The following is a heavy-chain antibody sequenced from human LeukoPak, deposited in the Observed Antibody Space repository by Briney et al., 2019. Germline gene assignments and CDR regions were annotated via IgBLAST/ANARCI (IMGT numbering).Heavy chain of an antibody. J-gene: IGHJ4*02. Sequence: ASVKVSCKASGYTFTSYGISWVRQAPGQGLEWMGWISAYNGNTNYAQKLQGRVTMTTDTSMSTAYMELRSLRSDDTAVYYCARGGPRDTAMATFDYWGQGTLVTVSS. CDR3: ARGGPRDTAMATFDY. CDR2: ISAYNGNT. D-gene: IGHD5-18*01. V-gene: IGHV1-18*01. CDR1: GYTFTSYG.